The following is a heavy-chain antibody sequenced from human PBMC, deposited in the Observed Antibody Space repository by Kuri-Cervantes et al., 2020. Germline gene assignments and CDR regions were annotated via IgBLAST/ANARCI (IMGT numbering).Heavy chain of an antibody. CDR3: ARDFRLRLGALSLFGY. J-gene: IGHJ4*02. D-gene: IGHD3-16*02. CDR2: INPNSGGT. CDR1: GYTFTGYY. V-gene: IGHV1-2*02. Sequence: ASVKVSCKASGYTFTGYYMHWVRQAPGQGLEWMGWINPNSGGTNYAQKFQGRVTMTRDTSISTAYMELSRLRSDDTAVYSCARDFRLRLGALSLFGYWGQGTLVTVSS.